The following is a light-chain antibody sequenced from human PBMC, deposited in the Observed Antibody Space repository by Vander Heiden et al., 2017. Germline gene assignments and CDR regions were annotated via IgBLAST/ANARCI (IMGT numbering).Light chain of an antibody. CDR3: HYGSPPQIT. Sequence: EIVLTQSPGTLSLSPGERATLSCRASQSVSSNYLAWYHHKPGQAPRHLIYGASSRDAGIPDRFSGSGSGTDFTLTISRLEPEDFAVYFCHYGSPPQITFGPGTKVDVK. CDR2: GAS. V-gene: IGKV3-20*01. CDR1: QSVSSNY. J-gene: IGKJ3*01.